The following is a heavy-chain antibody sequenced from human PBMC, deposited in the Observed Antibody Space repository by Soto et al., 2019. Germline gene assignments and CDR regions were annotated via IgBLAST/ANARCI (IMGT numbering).Heavy chain of an antibody. CDR3: ARDPFFTLRTHSAYYDPPGVY. CDR1: GFTFSSYS. CDR2: ISSSSSTI. D-gene: IGHD3-3*01. Sequence: GGYLRLSCAASGFTFSSYSMNWVRQAPGKGREWVSYISSSSSTIYYADSVKGRFTISRDNAKNSLYLQMNSLRDEDTAVHYCARDPFFTLRTHSAYYDPPGVYWGQGTLVTVSS. J-gene: IGHJ4*02. V-gene: IGHV3-48*02.